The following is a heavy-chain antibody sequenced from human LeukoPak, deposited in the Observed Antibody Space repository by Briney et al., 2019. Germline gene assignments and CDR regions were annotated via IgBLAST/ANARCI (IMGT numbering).Heavy chain of an antibody. J-gene: IGHJ4*02. CDR2: INQDGGEK. V-gene: IGHV3-7*04. CDR3: ARNYD. D-gene: IGHD3-16*01. Sequence: GGSLRLSCTASGFTFSSNWMTWVRQAPGKGLEWVANINQDGGEKYYVDSVKGRFTISRDNAKNSLYLQMNGLRVEDTAVYYCARNYDWGQGTLVTVSS. CDR1: GFTFSSNW.